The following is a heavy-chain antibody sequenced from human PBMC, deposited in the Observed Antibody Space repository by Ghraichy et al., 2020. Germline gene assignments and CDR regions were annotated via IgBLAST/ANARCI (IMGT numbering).Heavy chain of an antibody. D-gene: IGHD2/OR15-2a*01. CDR2: ISWNSRSL. Sequence: SLRLSCAVSGFTYDGYAMHWVRQAPGKGLQWVSGISWNSRSLGYADSVKGRFTISRDNARNSLYLHMSEDTALYYCAKDIRLRRRSDYDFLGARRNDPYNEYFYAIDVWGQGTTVTVSS. J-gene: IGHJ6*02. CDR3: AKDIRLRRRSDYDFLGARRNDPYNEYFYAIDV. V-gene: IGHV3-9*01. CDR1: GFTYDGYA.